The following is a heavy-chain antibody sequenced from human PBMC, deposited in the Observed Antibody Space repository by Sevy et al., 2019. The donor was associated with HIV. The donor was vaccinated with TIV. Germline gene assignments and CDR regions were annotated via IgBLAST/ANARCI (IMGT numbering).Heavy chain of an antibody. J-gene: IGHJ4*02. CDR1: GFTFSNAW. D-gene: IGHD2-15*01. V-gene: IGHV3-15*01. CDR3: TTDSGYYFDY. Sequence: GGSLRLSCAASGFTFSNAWMSWVRQAPGKGLEWVGRIKSKADGWTTDYAAPVKGRFTISRDDSKNTLYLQMNSLKTEDTAVYYCTTDSGYYFDYWGQGTLVTVSS. CDR2: IKSKADGWTT.